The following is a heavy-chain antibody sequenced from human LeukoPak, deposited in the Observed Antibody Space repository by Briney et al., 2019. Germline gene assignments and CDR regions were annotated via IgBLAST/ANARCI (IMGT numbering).Heavy chain of an antibody. Sequence: GGSLRLSCAASGFTVSSNYMSWVRQAPGKGLEWVSAISGSGGSTYYADSMRGRFTISRDNSKNTLYLQMNSLRAEDTAVYYCAKNRGSSWYYYYYYMDVWGKGTTVTISS. D-gene: IGHD6-13*01. V-gene: IGHV3-23*01. J-gene: IGHJ6*03. CDR1: GFTVSSNY. CDR3: AKNRGSSWYYYYYYMDV. CDR2: ISGSGGST.